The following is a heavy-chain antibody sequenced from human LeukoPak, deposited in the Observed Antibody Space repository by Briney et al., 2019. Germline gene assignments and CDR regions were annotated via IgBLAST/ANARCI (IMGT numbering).Heavy chain of an antibody. CDR1: GFTFRSYG. V-gene: IGHV3-30*18. CDR2: ISYDGSNK. J-gene: IGHJ4*02. D-gene: IGHD3-16*01. CDR3: AKSYDYVWGSQYLDY. Sequence: GGSLRLSCAASGFTFRSYGIHWVRQAPGKGLEWVAVISYDGSNKYYADSVKGRFTISRDNSKNTLYLQMNSLRAEDTAVYYCAKSYDYVWGSQYLDYWGQGTLVTVSS.